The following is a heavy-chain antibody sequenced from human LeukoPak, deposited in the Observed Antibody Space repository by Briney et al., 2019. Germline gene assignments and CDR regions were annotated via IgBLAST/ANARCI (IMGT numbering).Heavy chain of an antibody. CDR2: ISSSSSTI. V-gene: IGHV3-48*04. Sequence: GGSLRLSCAASGFTFSSYNMNWVRQAPGKGLEWVSYISSSSSTIHYADSVKGRFTISRDNAKNSLYLQINSLRAEDTAVYYCANGTPFDYWGQGTLVTVSS. D-gene: IGHD1-26*01. CDR3: ANGTPFDY. CDR1: GFTFSSYN. J-gene: IGHJ4*02.